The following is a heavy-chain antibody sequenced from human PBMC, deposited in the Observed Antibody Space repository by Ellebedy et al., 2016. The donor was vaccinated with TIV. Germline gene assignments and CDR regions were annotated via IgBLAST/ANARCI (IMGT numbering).Heavy chain of an antibody. V-gene: IGHV3-33*01. CDR1: GFTFSSYG. Sequence: GESLKISXAASGFTFSSYGMHWVRQAPGKGLEWVAVIWYDGSNKYYADSVKGRFTISRDNSKNTLDLQMDSLRFEDSAVYFCARRLNAFDIGGYGMDVWGQGTTVTVSS. CDR3: ARRLNAFDIGGYGMDV. D-gene: IGHD3-10*01. CDR2: IWYDGSNK. J-gene: IGHJ6*02.